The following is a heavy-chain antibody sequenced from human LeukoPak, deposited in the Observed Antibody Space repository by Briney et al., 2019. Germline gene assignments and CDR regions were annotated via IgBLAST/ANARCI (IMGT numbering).Heavy chain of an antibody. CDR3: ARGQWLVSKGLGAFDI. CDR1: GYSFTSYW. CDR2: IYPGDSDT. J-gene: IGHJ3*02. V-gene: IGHV5-51*01. D-gene: IGHD6-19*01. Sequence: GESLKISCQGSGYSFTSYWIEWVRQTPGKGLEWMGVIYPGDSDTRYSPSFQGQVTISVDKSISTAYLQWSSLKASDTVIYYCARGQWLVSKGLGAFDIWGQGTMVIVSS.